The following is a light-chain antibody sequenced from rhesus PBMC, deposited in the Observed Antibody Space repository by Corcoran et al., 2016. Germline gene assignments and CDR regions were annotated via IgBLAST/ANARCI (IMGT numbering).Light chain of an antibody. CDR1: QSVGSY. Sequence: ETVVTQSPATLSLSPGERATLSCKASQSVGSYLAWYQQKPGQSPRLLIDGASNRATGIPDRFSGSGAGTDFTLTNSSLEPEDIGVYYCQHSSNLFTFGPGTKLDIK. CDR3: QHSSNLFT. V-gene: IGKV3-24*04. J-gene: IGKJ3*01. CDR2: GAS.